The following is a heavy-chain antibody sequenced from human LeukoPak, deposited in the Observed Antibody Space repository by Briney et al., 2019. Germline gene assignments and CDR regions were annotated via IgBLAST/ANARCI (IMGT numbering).Heavy chain of an antibody. CDR3: ARGHYGMEV. Sequence: GGSLRLSCVVSGFKFKTYWMTWVRQAPGKGLEWVASIKHDARETYYVDSVNGRFTLTRDNARGSMFLQMNSLRAEDTALYYCARGHYGMEVWGQGTSVIVSS. V-gene: IGHV3-7*05. J-gene: IGHJ6*02. CDR2: IKHDARET. CDR1: GFKFKTYW.